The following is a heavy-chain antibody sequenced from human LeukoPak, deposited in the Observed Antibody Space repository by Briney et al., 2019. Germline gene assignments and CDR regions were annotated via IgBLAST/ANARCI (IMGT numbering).Heavy chain of an antibody. CDR2: ISGSGGST. Sequence: GGSLRLSGAASGFTFSSYGMSWVRQAPGKGLEWVSAISGSGGSTYYADSVKGRFTISRDNSKKTLYLQMNSLRAEDTAVYYCAKAGLRIRYWGQGTLVTVSS. CDR3: AKAGLRIRY. J-gene: IGHJ4*02. V-gene: IGHV3-23*01. CDR1: GFTFSSYG. D-gene: IGHD2/OR15-2a*01.